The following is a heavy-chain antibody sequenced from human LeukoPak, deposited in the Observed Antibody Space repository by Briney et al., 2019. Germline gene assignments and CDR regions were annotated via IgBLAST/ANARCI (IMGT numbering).Heavy chain of an antibody. CDR1: GFTFDDYA. CDR3: AKDWSYCGGSSSFFDH. V-gene: IGHV3-9*01. CDR2: ISGKSGST. Sequence: GGSLRLSCAASGFTFDDYAMHWVRQAPGKGLEWVSGISGKSGSTGYADSVKGRLTISRGNAQNSLYLQMNSQRTEATAQDQCAKDWSYCGGSSSFFDHWGQGTLVTVSS. J-gene: IGHJ4*02. D-gene: IGHD6-6*01.